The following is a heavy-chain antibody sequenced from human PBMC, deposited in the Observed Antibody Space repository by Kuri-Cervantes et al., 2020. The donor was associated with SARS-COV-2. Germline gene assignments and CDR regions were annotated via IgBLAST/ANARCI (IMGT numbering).Heavy chain of an antibody. CDR1: GGSISSSSYY. Sequence: GSLRLSCTVSGGSISSSSYYWGWIRQPPGKGLEWIGSIYYSGSTYYNPSLKSRVTISVDTSKNQFSLKLSSVTAADTAVYYCARHGYGLLWFGELFGWFDPWGQGTLVTVSS. V-gene: IGHV4-39*01. CDR3: ARHGYGLLWFGELFGWFDP. J-gene: IGHJ5*02. D-gene: IGHD3-10*01. CDR2: IYYSGST.